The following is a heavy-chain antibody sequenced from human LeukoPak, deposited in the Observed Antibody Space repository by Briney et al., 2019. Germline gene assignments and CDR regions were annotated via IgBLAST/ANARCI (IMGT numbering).Heavy chain of an antibody. Sequence: PGGSLRLSCAASGFTFSSYAMHWVRQAPGKGLEWVAVISYDGSNKYYADSVKGRFTISRDNSKNTLYLQMNSLRAEDTAVYYCARGPCSSTSCYLPPDPWGQGTLVTVSS. CDR1: GFTFSSYA. CDR2: ISYDGSNK. CDR3: ARGPCSSTSCYLPPDP. V-gene: IGHV3-30-3*01. D-gene: IGHD2-2*01. J-gene: IGHJ5*02.